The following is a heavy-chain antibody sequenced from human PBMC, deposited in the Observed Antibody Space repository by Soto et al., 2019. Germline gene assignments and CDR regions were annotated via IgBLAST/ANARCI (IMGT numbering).Heavy chain of an antibody. CDR1: GFTFSSYG. V-gene: IGHV3-33*01. J-gene: IGHJ6*02. D-gene: IGHD3-3*01. Sequence: WGSLRLSCAASGFTFSSYGMHWVRQAPGKGLEWVAVIWYDGSNKYYADSVKGRFTISRDNSKNTLYLQMNSLRAEDTAVYYCARDGSGGYDFWSGYYGYYYYGMDVWGQGTTVTVSS. CDR2: IWYDGSNK. CDR3: ARDGSGGYDFWSGYYGYYYYGMDV.